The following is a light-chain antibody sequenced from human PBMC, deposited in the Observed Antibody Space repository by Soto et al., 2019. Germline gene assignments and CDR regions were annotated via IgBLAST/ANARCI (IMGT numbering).Light chain of an antibody. Sequence: DIQMTQSPSTLSASVGDRVTITCRASQSISSWLAWYQQKPGKDPKLLIYKASSLERGVPSRFSGRGSGTEYTLTISSLQPDDFATYYCQQYNSYPWTFGQGTKVDIK. J-gene: IGKJ1*01. CDR3: QQYNSYPWT. CDR2: KAS. V-gene: IGKV1-5*03. CDR1: QSISSW.